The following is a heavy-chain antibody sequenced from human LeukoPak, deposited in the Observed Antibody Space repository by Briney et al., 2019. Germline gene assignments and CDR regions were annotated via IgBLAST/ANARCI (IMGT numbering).Heavy chain of an antibody. CDR3: ARDHYIGGLRLGELSRHRYFDY. Sequence: GASVKVSCKASGYTFTSYGISWVRQAPGQGLEWMGWISAYNGNTNYAQKLQGRVTMTTDTSTSTAYMELRSLRSDDTAVYYCARDHYIGGLRLGELSRHRYFDYWGQGTLVTVSS. J-gene: IGHJ4*02. D-gene: IGHD3-16*02. CDR2: ISAYNGNT. V-gene: IGHV1-18*01. CDR1: GYTFTSYG.